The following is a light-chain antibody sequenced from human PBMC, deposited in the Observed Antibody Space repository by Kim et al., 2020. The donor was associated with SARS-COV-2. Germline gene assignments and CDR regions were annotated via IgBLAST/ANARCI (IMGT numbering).Light chain of an antibody. J-gene: IGLJ3*02. CDR3: GTWDRTRSSGV. CDR2: DNN. V-gene: IGLV1-51*01. CDR1: NSNIGSND. Sequence: QSVLTQPPSMSAAPGQKVTISCSGSNSNIGSNDVSWYQQFPGKAPKLLIYDNNKRPLGIADRFSGSKSGTSATLGITGLQTGDEADYYCGTWDRTRSSGVFGGGTQLTVL.